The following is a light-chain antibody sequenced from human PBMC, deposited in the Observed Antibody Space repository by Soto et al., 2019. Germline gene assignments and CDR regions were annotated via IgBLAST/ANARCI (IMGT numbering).Light chain of an antibody. CDR1: QCLSNNY. V-gene: IGKV3-20*01. Sequence: IVLTQSPRTLSLSPGESATLSCRASQCLSNNYLAWDRQKPGQAPRLLXXGAXTRASEIEGRFSGSGSGKDSTLTISRMGPVDFVGYYCQHYVNSTPQTFGQGTKVDIK. CDR3: QHYVNSTPQT. CDR2: GAX. J-gene: IGKJ1*01.